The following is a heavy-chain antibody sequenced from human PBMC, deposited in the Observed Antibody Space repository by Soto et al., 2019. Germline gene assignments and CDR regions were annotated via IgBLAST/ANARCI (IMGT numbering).Heavy chain of an antibody. Sequence: GGSLRLSCAASGFTFSDSWMDWVRQAPGKGPEWVANIKHDGSEKNYVVSVKGRFTISRDNAKNSLYLQMNSLRAEDTAVYYCASLGRHGWGQGTRVTVSS. D-gene: IGHD3-16*01. CDR3: ASLGRHG. V-gene: IGHV3-7*01. CDR1: GFTFSDSW. J-gene: IGHJ6*02. CDR2: IKHDGSEK.